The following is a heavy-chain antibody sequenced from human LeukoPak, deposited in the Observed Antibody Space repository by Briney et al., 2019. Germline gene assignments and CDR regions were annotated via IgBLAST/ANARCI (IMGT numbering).Heavy chain of an antibody. CDR3: ARGLGYCSSTSCYTAAY. Sequence: ASVNVSCKASRGTFSSYAISWVRQAPGQGLEWMGGIIPIFGTANYAQKFQGRVTITADESTSTAYMELSSLRSEDTAVYYCARGLGYCSSTSCYTAAYWGQGTLVTVSS. V-gene: IGHV1-69*13. J-gene: IGHJ4*02. D-gene: IGHD2-2*02. CDR2: IIPIFGTA. CDR1: RGTFSSYA.